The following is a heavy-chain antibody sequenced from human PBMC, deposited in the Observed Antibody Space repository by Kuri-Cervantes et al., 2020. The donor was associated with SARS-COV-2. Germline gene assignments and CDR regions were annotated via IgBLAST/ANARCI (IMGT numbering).Heavy chain of an antibody. CDR1: GYTFTGYY. J-gene: IGHJ4*02. Sequence: ASVKVSCKASGYTFTGYYMHWVRQAPGQGLEWMGWINPNSGGTNYAQKFQGWVTMTRDTSISTAYMEVSSLRTDDTAVYYCARDLLENNWNHDVLGYWGQGTLVTVSS. D-gene: IGHD1-20*01. CDR3: ARDLLENNWNHDVLGY. V-gene: IGHV1-2*04. CDR2: INPNSGGT.